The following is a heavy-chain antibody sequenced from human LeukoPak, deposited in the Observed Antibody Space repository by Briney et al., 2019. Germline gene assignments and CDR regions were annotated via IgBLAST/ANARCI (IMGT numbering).Heavy chain of an antibody. V-gene: IGHV3-48*04. J-gene: IGHJ4*02. CDR3: AKSIVVVTYQFDY. CDR1: GFTFSSYA. D-gene: IGHD3-22*01. CDR2: ISSSGSTI. Sequence: GGSLRLSCAASGFTFSSYAMSWVRQAPGKGLEWVSYISSSGSTINYADSVKGRFTISRDNAKNSLYLQMNSLRAEDTAVYYGAKSIVVVTYQFDYWGQGALVTVSS.